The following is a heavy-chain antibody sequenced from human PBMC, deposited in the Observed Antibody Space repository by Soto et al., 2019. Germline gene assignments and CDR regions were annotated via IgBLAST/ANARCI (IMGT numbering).Heavy chain of an antibody. D-gene: IGHD6-19*01. CDR3: AKEVGYSSGYDYFDC. CDR2: ISGSGVST. CDR1: GFTFSSYA. J-gene: IGHJ4*02. V-gene: IGHV3-23*01. Sequence: EVQLLGSGGGLVQPGGSLRLSCAASGFTFSSYAMSWVRQAPGKGLEWVSGISGSGVSTHYADSVKGRFPISRDNSKTTLYVQMNSLRAEDTAVYYCAKEVGYSSGYDYFDCWGQGALVTVSS.